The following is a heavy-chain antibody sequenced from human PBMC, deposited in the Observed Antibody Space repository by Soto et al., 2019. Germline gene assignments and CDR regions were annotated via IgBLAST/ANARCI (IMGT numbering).Heavy chain of an antibody. J-gene: IGHJ4*02. V-gene: IGHV3-15*07. Sequence: GGSLRLSCAASGFTFSNAWMNWVRQAPGKGLEWVGRIKSKTDGGTTDYAAPVKGRFTISRDDSKNTLYLQMNSLKTEDTAVYYCSTVGAAMVPKTRVYCGQGTLVTGSS. CDR2: IKSKTDGGTT. CDR3: STVGAAMVPKTRVY. CDR1: GFTFSNAW. D-gene: IGHD5-18*01.